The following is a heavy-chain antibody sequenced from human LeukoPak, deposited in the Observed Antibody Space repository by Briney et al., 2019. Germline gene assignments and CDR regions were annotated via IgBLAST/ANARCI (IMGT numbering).Heavy chain of an antibody. V-gene: IGHV3-30*02. J-gene: IGHJ4*02. CDR2: IRYDGSNK. Sequence: QAGGSLRLSCAASGFTFSSYGMHWVRQAPGKGLEWVAFIRYDGSNKYYADSVKGRFTISRDNAKNSLYLQMNSLRAEDTAVYYCARDLSRAVVPAVAFDYWGQGTLVTVSS. D-gene: IGHD2-2*01. CDR3: ARDLSRAVVPAVAFDY. CDR1: GFTFSSYG.